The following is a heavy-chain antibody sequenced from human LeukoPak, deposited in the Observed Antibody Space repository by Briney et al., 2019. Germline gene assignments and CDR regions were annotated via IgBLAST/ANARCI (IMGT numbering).Heavy chain of an antibody. CDR1: GGSISSYY. V-gene: IGHV4-59*01. CDR3: ARGDRGTAAGNNWFNP. CDR2: IYYSGST. J-gene: IGHJ5*02. D-gene: IGHD6-13*01. Sequence: SETLSLTCTVSGGSISSYYWSWIRQPPGKGLEWIGYIYYSGSTYYNPSLRSRVTISVDTSKNQFSLKLSSVTAADTAVYYCARGDRGTAAGNNWFNPWGQGTLVTVSS.